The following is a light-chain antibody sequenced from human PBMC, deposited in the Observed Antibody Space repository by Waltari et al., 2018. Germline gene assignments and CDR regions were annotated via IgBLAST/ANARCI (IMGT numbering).Light chain of an antibody. J-gene: IGKJ1*01. V-gene: IGKV1-39*01. CDR2: AAS. CDR1: QSITTY. CDR3: QQSYSTSWT. Sequence: DIQMTQPPSSLSASVGDRVTITCRASQSITTYLNWYQQKPGKAPKLLIYAASNLQGEVPSRFSGSGSGTDFTLTISSLQPEDFATYYCQQSYSTSWTFGQGTKVEIK.